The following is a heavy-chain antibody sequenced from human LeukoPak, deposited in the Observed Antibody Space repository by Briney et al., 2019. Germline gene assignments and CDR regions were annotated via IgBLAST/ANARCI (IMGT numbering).Heavy chain of an antibody. CDR1: GFTFSSYE. CDR2: ISSSGSTI. Sequence: GGSLRLFCAASGFTFSSYEMNWVRQAPGKGLEWVSYISSSGSTIYYADSVKGRFTISRDNAKNSLYLQMNSLRAEDTAVYYCAAEPPYYDFWSGVVWGQGTLVTVSS. D-gene: IGHD3-3*01. V-gene: IGHV3-48*03. J-gene: IGHJ4*02. CDR3: AAEPPYYDFWSGVV.